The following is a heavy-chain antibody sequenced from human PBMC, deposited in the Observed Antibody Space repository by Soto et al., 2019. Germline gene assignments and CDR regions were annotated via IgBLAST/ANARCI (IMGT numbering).Heavy chain of an antibody. V-gene: IGHV4-59*08. CDR1: GGSISSYY. CDR2: IYYSGST. J-gene: IGHJ5*02. D-gene: IGHD3-3*01. CDR3: ARLNYDFWSGYRLNWFDP. Sequence: SETLSLTCTVSGGSISSYYWSWIRQPPGKGLEWIGYIYYSGSTNYNPSLKSRVTISVDTSKNQFSLKLSSVTAADTAVYYCARLNYDFWSGYRLNWFDPWGQGTLVTVSS.